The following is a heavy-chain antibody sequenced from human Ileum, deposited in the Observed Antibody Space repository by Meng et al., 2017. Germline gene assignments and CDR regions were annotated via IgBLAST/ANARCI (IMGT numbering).Heavy chain of an antibody. D-gene: IGHD3-3*01. Sequence: LQECGPGLVRPSENLSLPCTVSGGSVSRDTYFWRWIRQPPGKGLEWIGYIYFSGGTYYNPSLKSRVTISRDTSKKQFSLNLSSATAADTAVYYCATGSFSSDLPFDYWGQGTLVTVSS. CDR1: GGSVSRDTYF. V-gene: IGHV4-61*01. CDR2: IYFSGGT. J-gene: IGHJ4*02. CDR3: ATGSFSSDLPFDY.